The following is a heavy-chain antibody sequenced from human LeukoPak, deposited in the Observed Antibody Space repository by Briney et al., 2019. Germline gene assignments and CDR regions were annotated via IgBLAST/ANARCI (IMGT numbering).Heavy chain of an antibody. CDR2: IDYSGST. CDR3: AGTTLTTSNWFDP. V-gene: IGHV4-59*08. D-gene: IGHD4-11*01. CDR1: GGSISSYY. J-gene: IGHJ5*02. Sequence: PSETLSLTCTVSGGSISSYYWSWLRQPPGKGLEWIGYIDYSGSTNYNPSLESRVTISVDTSKKQFFLKLDSVTAADTAVYYCAGTTLTTSNWFDPWGQGTLVTVSS.